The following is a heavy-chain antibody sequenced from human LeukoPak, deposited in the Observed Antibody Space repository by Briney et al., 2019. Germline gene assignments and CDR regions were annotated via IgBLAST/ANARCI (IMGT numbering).Heavy chain of an antibody. CDR2: ISSSGTTT. CDR1: GFIFSSYS. Sequence: PGGSLRLSCAASGFIFSSYSMNWVRQAPGKGLEWVSYISSSGTTTYYADSVKGRFTISRDNAKNSLFLQVDSLRDEDTAVYYCARVGNGRSWDYWGQGTLVSVSS. CDR3: ARVGNGRSWDY. D-gene: IGHD2-15*01. J-gene: IGHJ4*02. V-gene: IGHV3-48*02.